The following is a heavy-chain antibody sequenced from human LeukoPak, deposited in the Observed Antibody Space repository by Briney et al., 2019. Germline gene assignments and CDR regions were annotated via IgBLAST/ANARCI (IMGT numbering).Heavy chain of an antibody. J-gene: IGHJ5*02. CDR3: ARDRGRTMLVDH. CDR2: INPSSGSP. D-gene: IGHD1-7*01. Sequence: ASVKVSCKASGYTFTGYYMHWVRQAPGQGLEWMGMINPSSGSPRYARTVQGRVTMTRDTSTSTVYMEMSSLRSEDTAVYYCARDRGRTMLVDHWGQGTLVTVSS. V-gene: IGHV1-46*01. CDR1: GYTFTGYY.